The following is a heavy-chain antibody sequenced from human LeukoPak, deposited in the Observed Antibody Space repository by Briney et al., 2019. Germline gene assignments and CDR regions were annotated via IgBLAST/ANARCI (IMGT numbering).Heavy chain of an antibody. D-gene: IGHD5-12*01. CDR3: ARHQTSGLQQYFDY. J-gene: IGHJ4*02. V-gene: IGHV3-23*01. CDR1: GFTVSDNY. CDR2: ISGSGGST. Sequence: PGGSLRLSCAASGFTVSDNYMNWVRQAPGKGLEWVSAISGSGGSTYYADSVKGRFTISRDNSKNTLYLQMNSLRAEDTAVYYCARHQTSGLQQYFDYWGQGTLVTVSS.